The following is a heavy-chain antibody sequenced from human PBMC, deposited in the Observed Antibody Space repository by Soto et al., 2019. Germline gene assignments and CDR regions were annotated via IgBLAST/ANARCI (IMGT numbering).Heavy chain of an antibody. J-gene: IGHJ3*02. CDR3: ATSARTTVTTWVDAFDI. Sequence: GGSLRLSCAASGFTFSSYAMSWVRQAPGKGLEWVSAISGSGGSTYYADSVKGRFTISRDNSKNTLYLQMNSLRAEDTAVYYCATSARTTVTTWVDAFDIWGQGTMVTVSS. D-gene: IGHD4-17*01. CDR2: ISGSGGST. CDR1: GFTFSSYA. V-gene: IGHV3-23*01.